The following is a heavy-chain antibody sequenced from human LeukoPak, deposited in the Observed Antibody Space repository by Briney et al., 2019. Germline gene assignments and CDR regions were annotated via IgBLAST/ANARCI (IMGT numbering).Heavy chain of an antibody. Sequence: GESLKISCKGSGYSFTNYWVAWVRQMPGKRLEWMGIIYPGDSDTRYSPSFQGQVTISADTSVSTAYLQWSSLKASDTAMYYCARRGFGVLAFDYWGQGTLVTVSS. CDR2: IYPGDSDT. V-gene: IGHV5-51*01. CDR3: ARRGFGVLAFDY. D-gene: IGHD3-3*01. CDR1: GYSFTNYW. J-gene: IGHJ4*02.